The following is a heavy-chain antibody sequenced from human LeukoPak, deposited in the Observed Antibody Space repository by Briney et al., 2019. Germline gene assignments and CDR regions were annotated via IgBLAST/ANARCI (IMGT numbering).Heavy chain of an antibody. CDR3: AKGPVSSCRPRGGFDY. CDR2: ISGSGNSP. V-gene: IGHV3-23*01. D-gene: IGHD2-2*01. J-gene: IGHJ4*02. CDR1: GFTFSSYA. Sequence: GGSLRLSCAASGFTFSSYAMSWVRQAPGKGLEWVSAISGSGNSPYYADSVKGRFTVSRDNSKNTLSLQMNSLRAEDTAVYYCAKGPVSSCRPRGGFDYWGQGTLLTASS.